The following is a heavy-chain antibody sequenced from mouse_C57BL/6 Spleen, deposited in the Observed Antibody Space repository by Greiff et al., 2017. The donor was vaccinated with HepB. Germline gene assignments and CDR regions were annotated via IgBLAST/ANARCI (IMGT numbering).Heavy chain of an antibody. Sequence: VQLQQSGPELVKPGASVKISCKASGYSFTGYYMNWVKQSPEKSLEWIGEINPSTGGTTYNQKFKAKATLTVDKSSSTAYMQLKSLTSEDSAVYYCASSYGSIAYWGQGTLVTVSA. V-gene: IGHV1-42*01. D-gene: IGHD1-1*01. J-gene: IGHJ3*01. CDR1: GYSFTGYY. CDR2: INPSTGGT. CDR3: ASSYGSIAY.